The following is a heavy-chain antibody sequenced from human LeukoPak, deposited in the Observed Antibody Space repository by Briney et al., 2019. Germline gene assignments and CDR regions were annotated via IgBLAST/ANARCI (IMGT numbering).Heavy chain of an antibody. J-gene: IGHJ4*02. V-gene: IGHV3-7*01. CDR2: IKQDGSEK. D-gene: IGHD3-22*01. CDR1: GFTFSSYW. Sequence: GGSLRLSCAASGFTFSSYWMSWVRQAPGKGLEWVANIKQDGSEKYYVDSVEGRFTISRDNAKNSLYLQMNSLRAEDTAVYYCARDRIYYDSSGYSDYWGQGTLVTVPS. CDR3: ARDRIYYDSSGYSDY.